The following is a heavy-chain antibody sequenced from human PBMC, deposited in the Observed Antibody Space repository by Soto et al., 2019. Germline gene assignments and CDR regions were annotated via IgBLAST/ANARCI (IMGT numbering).Heavy chain of an antibody. J-gene: IGHJ6*02. CDR2: IYQGGSA. CDR1: GGSITSGNYA. CDR3: ARSFYGVDL. Sequence: SETRSLTCAVSGGSITSGNYAWSWIRQSPGQGLEWIVYIYQGGSAFYNPSLKPRVTIFLDRSKNQFSLNLTSVTAADTAVYYCARSFYGVDLWGQGTPVTVSS. V-gene: IGHV4-30-2*06.